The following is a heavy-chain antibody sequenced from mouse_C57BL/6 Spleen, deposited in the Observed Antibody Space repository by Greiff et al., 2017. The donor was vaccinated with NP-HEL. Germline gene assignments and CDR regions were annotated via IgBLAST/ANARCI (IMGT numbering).Heavy chain of an antibody. J-gene: IGHJ3*01. CDR2: SRNKANDYTT. CDR1: GFTFSDFY. D-gene: IGHD2-4*01. Sequence: EVKLMESGGGLVQSGRSLRLSCATSGFTFSDFYMEWVRHAPGKGLEWIAASRNKANDYTTEYSASVKGRFIVSRDTSQSILYLQMNALRAEDTAIYYCARDADYAFAYWGQGTLVTVSA. V-gene: IGHV7-1*01. CDR3: ARDADYAFAY.